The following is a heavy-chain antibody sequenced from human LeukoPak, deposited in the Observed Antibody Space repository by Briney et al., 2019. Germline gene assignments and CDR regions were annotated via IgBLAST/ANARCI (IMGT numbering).Heavy chain of an antibody. CDR2: ISAYNGNT. Sequence: ASVKVSCKASGYAFTSYGISWVRQAPGQGLEWIGWISAYNGNTNYAQKLQGRVTITTDTSTSTAYMELRSLRSDDTAVYYCARVGNYYDSSGYYYVQNAFDIWGQGTMVTVSS. J-gene: IGHJ3*02. CDR1: GYAFTSYG. D-gene: IGHD3-22*01. V-gene: IGHV1-18*01. CDR3: ARVGNYYDSSGYYYVQNAFDI.